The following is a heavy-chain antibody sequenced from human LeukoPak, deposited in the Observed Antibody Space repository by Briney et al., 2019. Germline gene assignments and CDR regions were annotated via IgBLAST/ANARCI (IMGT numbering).Heavy chain of an antibody. Sequence: SETLSLTCGVYGDSFDNYYWNWIRQFPEKRLEWIGEVDHSGRTTYSPSLQGRVTISVDTSKSQFSLKLNSVTAADTAVYFCAATNYFYGSGSFHKRDSWGQGTLVTVSS. CDR2: VDHSGRT. J-gene: IGHJ4*02. CDR1: GDSFDNYY. D-gene: IGHD3-10*01. V-gene: IGHV4-34*01. CDR3: AATNYFYGSGSFHKRDS.